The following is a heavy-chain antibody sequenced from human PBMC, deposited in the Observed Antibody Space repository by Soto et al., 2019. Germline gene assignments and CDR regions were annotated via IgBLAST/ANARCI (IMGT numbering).Heavy chain of an antibody. CDR3: ARGVPVGXMXRFYFDS. CDR1: GFSISDNY. CDR2: LYSCGTAT. J-gene: IGHJ4*02. D-gene: IGHD3-10*01. Sequence: GGSLRLSCAASGFSISDNYFTGVRQAPGKGLEWVSVLYSCGTATSYADSVKGRFTVSRDTSKNTLSLQLDSLRAEDTAVYYCARGVPVGXMXRFYFDSWGQGTLVTVSS. V-gene: IGHV3-53*01.